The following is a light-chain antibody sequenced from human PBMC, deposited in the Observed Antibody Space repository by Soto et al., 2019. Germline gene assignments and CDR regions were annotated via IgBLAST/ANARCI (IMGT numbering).Light chain of an antibody. CDR3: MQGTHWPRT. CDR1: QSLGYTNRATY. J-gene: IGKJ1*01. Sequence: DVTLSQSPLSLPVTLGQPASISCTSGQSLGYTNRATYFDWVQQRPGQSPRGLIYQGSYRDSGVPDRFSGSGSGTDFTLKISRVEAEDVAVYFCMQGTHWPRTFGQGTKVDI. CDR2: QGS. V-gene: IGKV2-30*01.